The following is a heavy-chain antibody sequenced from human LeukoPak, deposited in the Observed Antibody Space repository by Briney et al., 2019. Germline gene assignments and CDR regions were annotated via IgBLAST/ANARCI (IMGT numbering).Heavy chain of an antibody. Sequence: PGGSLRLSCAASGFTFSSYAMNWVRQAPGKGLDWVSAISGSGGSTYYADSVKGRFTVSRDNSKNTLYLQMNSLRAEDTAVYYCTRHGYSSHWGQGTLVTVSS. CDR2: ISGSGGST. J-gene: IGHJ4*02. D-gene: IGHD6-19*01. CDR3: TRHGYSSH. CDR1: GFTFSSYA. V-gene: IGHV3-23*01.